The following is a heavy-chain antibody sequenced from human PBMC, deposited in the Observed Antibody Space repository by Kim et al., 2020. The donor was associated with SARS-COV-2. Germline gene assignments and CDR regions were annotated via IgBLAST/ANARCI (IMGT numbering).Heavy chain of an antibody. CDR1: GFTFSSYA. J-gene: IGHJ2*01. CDR3: ARDASGWYFDL. CDR2: ISYDGSNK. Sequence: GGSLRLSCAASGFTFSSYAMHWVRQAPGKGLEWVAVISYDGSNKYYADSVKGRFTISRYNSKNTLYLQMNSLRAEDTAVYYCARDASGWYFDLWGRGTLVTVSS. V-gene: IGHV3-30*04.